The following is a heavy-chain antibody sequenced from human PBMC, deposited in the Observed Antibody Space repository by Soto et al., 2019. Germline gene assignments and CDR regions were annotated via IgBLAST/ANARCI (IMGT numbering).Heavy chain of an antibody. Sequence: GGSLRLSCAASGFTFTTSAMSWVRQAPGKGLEWVSSITPSGGSTYYADSVKGRFTISRDNSKNTLYLQMNSLRAEDTAVYYCAKYAGSGIFYKGPDYWGQGTLVTVSS. D-gene: IGHD3-10*01. J-gene: IGHJ4*02. CDR1: GFTFTTSA. CDR3: AKYAGSGIFYKGPDY. CDR2: ITPSGGST. V-gene: IGHV3-23*01.